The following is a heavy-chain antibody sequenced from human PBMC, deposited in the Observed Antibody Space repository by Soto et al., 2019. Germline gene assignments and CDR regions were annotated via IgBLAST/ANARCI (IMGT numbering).Heavy chain of an antibody. V-gene: IGHV4-4*02. CDR3: ASGRRDIVVVPAAMPYYYYMDV. CDR1: SGSISSSNW. J-gene: IGHJ6*03. Sequence: SQTLSLTCAVSSGSISSSNWWSWVRQPPGKGLEWIGEIYHSGSTNYNPSLKSRVTISVDKSKNQFSLKLSSVTAADTAVYYCASGRRDIVVVPAAMPYYYYMDVWGKGTTVT. CDR2: IYHSGST. D-gene: IGHD2-2*01.